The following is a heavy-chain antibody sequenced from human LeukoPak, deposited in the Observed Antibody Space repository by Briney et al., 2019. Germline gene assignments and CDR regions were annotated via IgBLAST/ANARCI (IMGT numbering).Heavy chain of an antibody. J-gene: IGHJ4*02. V-gene: IGHV3-7*04. D-gene: IGHD5-12*01. CDR1: GFTFSSHW. Sequence: PGESLRLSCAASGFTFSSHWMNWVRQPPGKGREGVANIKQDGSEKYYVDSVKGRFTISRDNAKNSLYLQMTSLRAEDTAVYFCARESRYNGYELDYWGQGTLVTVSS. CDR2: IKQDGSEK. CDR3: ARESRYNGYELDY.